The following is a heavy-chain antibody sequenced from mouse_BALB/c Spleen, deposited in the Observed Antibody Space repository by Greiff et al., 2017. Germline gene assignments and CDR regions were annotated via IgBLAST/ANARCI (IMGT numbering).Heavy chain of an antibody. CDR3: VREGDGSDY. J-gene: IGHJ2*01. D-gene: IGHD2-3*01. CDR1: GFSLTSYD. Sequence: QVQLKQSGPGLVAPSQSLSITCTVSGFSLTSYDISWIRQPPGKGLEWLGVIWTGGGTNYNSAFMSRLSISKDNSKSQVFLKMNSLQTDDTAIYYCVREGDGSDYWGQGTTLTVSS. V-gene: IGHV2-9-2*01. CDR2: IWTGGGT.